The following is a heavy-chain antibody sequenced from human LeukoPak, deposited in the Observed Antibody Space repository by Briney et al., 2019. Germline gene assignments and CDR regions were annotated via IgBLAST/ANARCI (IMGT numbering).Heavy chain of an antibody. J-gene: IGHJ4*02. CDR2: IYHSGST. CDR1: GYSISSGYY. V-gene: IGHV4-38-2*02. D-gene: IGHD1-7*01. Sequence: SETLSLTCTVSGYSISSGYYWGWIRQPPGKGLEWIGSIYHSGSTYYNPSLKSRVTISVDTSKNQFSLKLSSVTAADTAVYYCARVVLELPPDYWGQGTLVTVSS. CDR3: ARVVLELPPDY.